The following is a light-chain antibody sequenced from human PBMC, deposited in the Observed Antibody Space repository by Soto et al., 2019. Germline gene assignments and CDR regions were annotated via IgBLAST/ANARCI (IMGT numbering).Light chain of an antibody. CDR1: KTDIGNYNL. J-gene: IGLJ2*01. V-gene: IGLV2-23*01. CDR2: EDT. CDR3: SSFAGSGTLVV. Sequence: QSALTQPASVSGSPGQSITISCTGTKTDIGNYNLVSWYQRHPDKATKLIIYEDTKRPSGISNRFSASKSGTTASLTISGLQAEDEADYHCSSFAGSGTLVVFGGGTKRTVL.